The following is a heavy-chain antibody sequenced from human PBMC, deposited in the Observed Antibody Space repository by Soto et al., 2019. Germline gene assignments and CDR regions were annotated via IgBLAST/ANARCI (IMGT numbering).Heavy chain of an antibody. CDR2: IHYSGTT. Sequence: SETLSLTCAVYGGSFNSYFWNWVRQPPGKGLEWIGYIHYSGTTSFFPSYNPSLRSRVTISEDTSKNQFSLKLLSVTTADTAVYFCAAGEASSRNLAPYYLDFWGQGTLVTVSS. CDR3: AAGEASSRNLAPYYLDF. J-gene: IGHJ4*02. D-gene: IGHD6-13*01. CDR1: GGSFNSYF. V-gene: IGHV4-59*01.